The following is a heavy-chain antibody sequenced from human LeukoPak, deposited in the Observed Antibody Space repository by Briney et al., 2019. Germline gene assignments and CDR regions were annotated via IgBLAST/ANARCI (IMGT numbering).Heavy chain of an antibody. CDR1: GLTFSSYA. D-gene: IGHD3-3*01. Sequence: GGSLRLSCAASGLTFSSYAMSWVRQAPGKGLEWVSAISGSSGHTDYADSVKGRFTISRDNSKNTLYLQMSSLRAEDTAVYYCAKVGFSEMEWLLYSDHWGQGTLVTVSS. V-gene: IGHV3-23*01. CDR2: ISGSSGHT. J-gene: IGHJ4*02. CDR3: AKVGFSEMEWLLYSDH.